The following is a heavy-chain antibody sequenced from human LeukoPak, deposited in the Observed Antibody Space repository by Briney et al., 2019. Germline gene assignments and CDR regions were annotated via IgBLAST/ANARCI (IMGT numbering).Heavy chain of an antibody. V-gene: IGHV3-7*01. CDR2: IKQEGSEK. CDR1: GFTFSSYS. Sequence: GGSLRLSCAASGFTFSSYSMNWVRQAPGKGLEGVADIKQEGSEKFYADSVKGRFTISRDNAKNSLYLQMNSLRAEDTGIYYCARENRDGYNPYNWFDPWGQGTLVTVSS. CDR3: ARENRDGYNPYNWFDP. J-gene: IGHJ5*02. D-gene: IGHD5-24*01.